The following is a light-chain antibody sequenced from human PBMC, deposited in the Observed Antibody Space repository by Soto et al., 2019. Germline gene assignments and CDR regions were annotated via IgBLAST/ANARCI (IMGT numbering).Light chain of an antibody. J-gene: IGKJ4*01. V-gene: IGKV1D-12*01. CDR3: QQANSLTFT. Sequence: DIQMTQSPSSVSASVGDRVTITCRASQNINNWLAWYQQKPGKAPKFLMYGASSLQSGVPSGFSGSGYGTDFTLPISSLQPEDCATYYCQQANSLTFTFGGGTRVEIK. CDR2: GAS. CDR1: QNINNW.